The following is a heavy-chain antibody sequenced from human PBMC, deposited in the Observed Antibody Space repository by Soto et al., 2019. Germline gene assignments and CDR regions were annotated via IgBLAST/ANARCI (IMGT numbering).Heavy chain of an antibody. J-gene: IGHJ6*02. Sequence: SETLSLTCTVSGGSVSSGSYYWTWIRQPPGKGLEWLGYIYYSGTTNYNPPLKSRITINPDTSKNQFSLQLNSVTPEDTAVYYCARDVDTAMVIPRFFPYGMDVWGQGTTVTVSS. CDR1: GGSVSSGSYY. V-gene: IGHV4-61*01. CDR3: ARDVDTAMVIPRFFPYGMDV. D-gene: IGHD5-18*01. CDR2: IYYSGTT.